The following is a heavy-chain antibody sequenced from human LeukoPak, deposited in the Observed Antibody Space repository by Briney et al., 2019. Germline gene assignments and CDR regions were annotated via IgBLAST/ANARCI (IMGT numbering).Heavy chain of an antibody. CDR1: GGSFSGYY. CDR2: INHSGST. D-gene: IGHD1-26*01. V-gene: IGHV4-34*01. Sequence: SETLSLTCAVYGGSFSGYYWSWIRQPPGKGLEWIGEINHSGSTNYNPSLKSRVTISVDTSKNQFSLKLSSVTAADTAVYYCARAPGGGYSQHAGYWGQGTLVTVSS. J-gene: IGHJ4*02. CDR3: ARAPGGGYSQHAGY.